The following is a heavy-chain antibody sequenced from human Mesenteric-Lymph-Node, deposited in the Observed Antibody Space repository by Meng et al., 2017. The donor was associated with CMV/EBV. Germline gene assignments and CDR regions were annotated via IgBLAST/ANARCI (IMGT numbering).Heavy chain of an antibody. CDR3: ARDGGTSLEPSDF. V-gene: IGHV1-18*01. Sequence: ASVKVSCKTSGYTFTDHGFSWVRQAPGQGLEWMGWIGTYNGKTKYAQRFQGRVTMTTDTSTNTAYMEVRYLRSDDTAVYYCARDGGTSLEPSDFWGQGTLVTVSS. D-gene: IGHD2-15*01. CDR1: GYTFTDHG. J-gene: IGHJ4*02. CDR2: IGTYNGKT.